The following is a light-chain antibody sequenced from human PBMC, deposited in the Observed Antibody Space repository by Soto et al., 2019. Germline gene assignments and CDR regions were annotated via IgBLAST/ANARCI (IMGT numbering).Light chain of an antibody. J-gene: IGKJ1*01. CDR1: QSVSSN. CDR2: GAS. Sequence: EIVLTQSPATLSLSPGEISTLSCRASQSVSSNLAWYQQKPGQAPRLLIYGASTRATGVPARFSGSGSGTEFTLTISSLQSEDFAVYYCQQYNNWWTFGQGTKVDIK. CDR3: QQYNNWWT. V-gene: IGKV3-15*01.